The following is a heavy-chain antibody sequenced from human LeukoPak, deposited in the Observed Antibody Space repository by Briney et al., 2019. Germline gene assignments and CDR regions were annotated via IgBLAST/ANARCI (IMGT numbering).Heavy chain of an antibody. Sequence: ASVKVSRKASGGTFSSYAISWVRQAPGQGLEWMGRIIPIFGTANYAQKFQGRVTITTDESTSTAYMELSSLRSEDTAVYYCARGGSYYDFWSGYYERWGQGTLVTVSS. J-gene: IGHJ4*02. D-gene: IGHD3-3*01. V-gene: IGHV1-69*05. CDR1: GGTFSSYA. CDR2: IIPIFGTA. CDR3: ARGGSYYDFWSGYYER.